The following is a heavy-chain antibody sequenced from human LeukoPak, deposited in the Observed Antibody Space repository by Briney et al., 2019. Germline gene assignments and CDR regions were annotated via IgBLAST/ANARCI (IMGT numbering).Heavy chain of an antibody. Sequence: GGSLRLSCAASGCTFSSYSMNWVRQAPGKGLEWVSSISSSSSYIYYADSVKGRFTISRDNAKNSLYLQMNSLRAEDTAVYYCAGSGITGTIDYWGQGTLVTVSS. CDR3: AGSGITGTIDY. D-gene: IGHD1-7*01. CDR2: ISSSSSYI. J-gene: IGHJ4*02. CDR1: GCTFSSYS. V-gene: IGHV3-21*01.